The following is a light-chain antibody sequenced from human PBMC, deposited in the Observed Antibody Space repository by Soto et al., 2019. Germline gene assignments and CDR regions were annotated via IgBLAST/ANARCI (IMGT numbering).Light chain of an antibody. CDR1: QSITTS. CDR2: GAS. V-gene: IGKV1-39*01. J-gene: IGKJ1*01. Sequence: DVQLTQSPSSLSASIGDTVTISCRSSQSITTSVNWYQQKSGRPPALLIYGASALQIGVPHRFSRRGSGADFTLPLTGLQHEDFATYYCSESYNLPRTFWQGTKVELK. CDR3: SESYNLPRT.